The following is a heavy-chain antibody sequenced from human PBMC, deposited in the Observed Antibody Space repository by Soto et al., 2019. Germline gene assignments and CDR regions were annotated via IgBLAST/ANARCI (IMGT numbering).Heavy chain of an antibody. J-gene: IGHJ6*02. Sequence: QVQLVQSGAEVKKPGSSVKVSCKASGGTFSSYAISWVRQSPGQGLEGMGGIIPIFGTATYAQKFQGRVTITADESTSTAYVELSSLRSEDTAVYYCATQGLSNYYCYGMDVWGQGTTVTVSS. CDR2: IIPIFGTA. V-gene: IGHV1-69*12. CDR3: ATQGLSNYYCYGMDV. CDR1: GGTFSSYA. D-gene: IGHD3-16*02.